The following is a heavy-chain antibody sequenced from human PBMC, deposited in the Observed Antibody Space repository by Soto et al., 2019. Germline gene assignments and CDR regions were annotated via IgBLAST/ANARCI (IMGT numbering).Heavy chain of an antibody. J-gene: IGHJ4*02. CDR1: GGSFSGYY. CDR2: INHSGST. Sequence: QVQLQQWRAGLLKPSETLSLTCAVYGGSFSGYYWSWIRQPPGKGLEWIGEINHSGSTNYNPSLKSRVTISVDTSKNQFSLKLSSVTAAYTAVYYCARGRFWSGYFDYWGQGTLVTVSS. CDR3: ARGRFWSGYFDY. V-gene: IGHV4-34*01. D-gene: IGHD3-3*01.